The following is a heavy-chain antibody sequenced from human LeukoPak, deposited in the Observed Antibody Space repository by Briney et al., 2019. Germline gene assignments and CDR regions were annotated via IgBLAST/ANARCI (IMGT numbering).Heavy chain of an antibody. J-gene: IGHJ4*02. V-gene: IGHV3-30*18. CDR2: ISYDGSNK. CDR3: AKESPIASGTPPLDY. Sequence: GRSLRLSCAASGFTFSSYGMHWVRQAPGKGLEWVAVISYDGSNKYYADSVKGRFTISRENSKNTLYMQMNSLRAEDTAVYYCAKESPIASGTPPLDYWGQGTLVTVSS. CDR1: GFTFSSYG. D-gene: IGHD6-13*01.